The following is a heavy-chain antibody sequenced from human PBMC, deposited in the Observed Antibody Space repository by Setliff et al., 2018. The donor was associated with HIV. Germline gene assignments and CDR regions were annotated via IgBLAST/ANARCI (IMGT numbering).Heavy chain of an antibody. Sequence: GGSLRLSCAASGFTFSSYWMHWVRQAPGKGLVWVFGMNTDGSSTRYADSVKGRFTISRDNAKNMLYLQVNSLSADDTAVYYCVRGSGYYYGSGAFDIWGQGTMVTVSS. V-gene: IGHV3-74*01. D-gene: IGHD3-22*01. CDR1: GFTFSSYW. CDR3: VRGSGYYYGSGAFDI. CDR2: MNTDGSST. J-gene: IGHJ3*02.